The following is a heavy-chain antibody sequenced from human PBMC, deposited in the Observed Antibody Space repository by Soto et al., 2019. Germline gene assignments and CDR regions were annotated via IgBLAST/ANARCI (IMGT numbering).Heavy chain of an antibody. CDR2: IYDSGST. J-gene: IGHJ4*02. CDR3: ARAQGSGFLVS. Sequence: PSETLSLTCTVSGGSISSYYWSWIRQPPGKGLEWIGYIYDSGSTYYNPSLKSRVTISVDTSKNQFSLKLSSVTAADTAVYYCARAQGSGFLVSWGQGTLVTVSS. D-gene: IGHD3-10*01. V-gene: IGHV4-59*08. CDR1: GGSISSYY.